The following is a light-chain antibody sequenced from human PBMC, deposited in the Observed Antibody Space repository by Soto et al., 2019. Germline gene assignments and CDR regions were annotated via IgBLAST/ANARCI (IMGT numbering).Light chain of an antibody. CDR2: DAS. CDR3: QQYESLPLT. CDR1: QDINKN. J-gene: IGKJ5*01. V-gene: IGKV1-33*01. Sequence: DIQMTHSPSSLSASVLYRVTITCQASQDINKNLIWYQQKPGKAPKLLIYDASDLETGVPSRFSGSGSGTGFTFTISSLQPEDFATYYCQQYESLPLTFGQGTRLEIK.